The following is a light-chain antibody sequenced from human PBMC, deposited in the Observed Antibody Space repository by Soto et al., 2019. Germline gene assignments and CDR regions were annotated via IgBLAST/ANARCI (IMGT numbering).Light chain of an antibody. CDR2: DAS. J-gene: IGKJ4*01. V-gene: IGKV3-11*01. CDR3: QQRSNWPRL. CDR1: QSISIY. Sequence: EIVLTQSPATLSLSPGERATLSCRASQSISIYLAWYQQKPGQAPRLLIYDASNRATGIPARFSGSGSGTDFTLTISSLEPEDFAVYYCQQRSNWPRLFGGGTRWIS.